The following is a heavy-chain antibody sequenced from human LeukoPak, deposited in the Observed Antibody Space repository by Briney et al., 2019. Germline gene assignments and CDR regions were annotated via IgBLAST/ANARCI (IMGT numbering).Heavy chain of an antibody. V-gene: IGHV4-39*07. CDR3: ARRGLTGEPR. CDR1: GDSVSSSSHY. J-gene: IGHJ6*03. CDR2: VYYGWTT. D-gene: IGHD1-14*01. Sequence: SETLSLTCTVSGDSVSSSSHYWVWIRQPPGKGLEWIGSVYYGWTTYNAPSFTGRVTVSVDMSMNQFSLKLNSVTAADTAIYFCARRGLTGEPRWGKGATITV.